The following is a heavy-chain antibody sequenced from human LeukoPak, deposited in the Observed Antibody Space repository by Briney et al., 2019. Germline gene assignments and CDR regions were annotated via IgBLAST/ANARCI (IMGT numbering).Heavy chain of an antibody. CDR1: GFTFSSYG. J-gene: IGHJ6*02. CDR2: ISDDGSNK. V-gene: IGHV3-30*18. CDR3: SKDARYCSSTSCGPRYYYFYGMDV. D-gene: IGHD2-2*01. Sequence: PGRSLRLSCAASGFTFSSYGMHWVRQAPGRGLEWVAVISDDGSNKYYADSVKGRFTISRDNSKNTLYLQMNSLRAEDTAVYYCSKDARYCSSTSCGPRYYYFYGMDVWGQGTTVTVSS.